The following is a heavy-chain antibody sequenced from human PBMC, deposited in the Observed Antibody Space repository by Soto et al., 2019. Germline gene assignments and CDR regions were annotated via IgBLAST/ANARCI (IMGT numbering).Heavy chain of an antibody. V-gene: IGHV1-69*01. Sequence: QVQLVQSGAEVKKPGSSVKVSCKASGGTFSSYAISWVRQAPGQGLEWMGGIIPIFGTANYAQTFQGRVTITADESTSTASRELSSLRAEDTAVYYCARGHGRGYCSGGSCYSFGYWGQGTLVTVSS. CDR3: ARGHGRGYCSGGSCYSFGY. CDR1: GGTFSSYA. CDR2: IIPIFGTA. J-gene: IGHJ4*02. D-gene: IGHD2-15*01.